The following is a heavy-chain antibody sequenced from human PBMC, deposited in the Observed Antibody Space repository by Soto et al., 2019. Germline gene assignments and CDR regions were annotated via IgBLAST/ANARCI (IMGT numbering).Heavy chain of an antibody. J-gene: IGHJ1*01. V-gene: IGHV3-23*01. CDR3: AKGSSWTSVSCHLAPFEF. Sequence: EVQLLESGGGFVQPGGSLRLSCAASGFTFSTYAMSWVRQSPGKGLEWVSAMSGSGATTHHADSVKGRFTISRDNSKNTLYLQLNCRRAEDTAVYFCAKGSSWTSVSCHLAPFEFWGQVTLVTVSS. D-gene: IGHD3-9*01. CDR1: GFTFSTYA. CDR2: MSGSGATT.